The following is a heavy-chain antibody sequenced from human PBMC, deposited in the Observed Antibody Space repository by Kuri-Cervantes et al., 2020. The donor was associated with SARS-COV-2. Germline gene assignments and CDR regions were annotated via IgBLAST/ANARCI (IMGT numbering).Heavy chain of an antibody. J-gene: IGHJ6*03. Sequence: SQTLSLTCAVYGGSFSGYYWSWIPQPPGKGLEWIGEINHSGSTNYNPSLKSRVTISVDTSKNQFSLKLSSVTAADTAVYYCARERRPPTDQPRPGYYMNVWGKGTTVTVSS. V-gene: IGHV4-34*01. CDR1: GGSFSGYY. D-gene: IGHD4-11*01. CDR2: INHSGST. CDR3: ARERRPPTDQPRPGYYMNV.